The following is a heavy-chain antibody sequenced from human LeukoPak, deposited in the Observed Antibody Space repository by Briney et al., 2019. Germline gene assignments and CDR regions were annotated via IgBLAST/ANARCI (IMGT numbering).Heavy chain of an antibody. D-gene: IGHD3-10*01. CDR2: INHSGST. V-gene: IGHV4-34*01. CDR3: ARGREWFGEFHFDY. CDR1: GGSFSGYY. J-gene: IGHJ4*02. Sequence: SETPSLTCAVYGGSFSGYYWSWIRQPPGKGLEWIGEINHSGSTNYNPSLKSRVTISVDTSKNQFSLKLSSVTAADTAVYYCARGREWFGEFHFDYWGQGTLVTVSS.